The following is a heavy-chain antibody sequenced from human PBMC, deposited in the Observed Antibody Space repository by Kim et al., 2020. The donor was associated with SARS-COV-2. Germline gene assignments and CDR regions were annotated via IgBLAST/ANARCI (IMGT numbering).Heavy chain of an antibody. CDR3: VGGGLPYLDY. J-gene: IGHJ4*02. D-gene: IGHD3-16*01. Sequence: GGSLRLSCAASGFTFNTFEMDWVRQAPGKGLEWISYIDGSGGAIYYADSVKGRFTISRDNAKKSLYLQMNNLRLEDTAIYYCVGGGLPYLDYWGQGTLVTVSS. CDR1: GFTFNTFE. V-gene: IGHV3-48*03. CDR2: IDGSGGAI.